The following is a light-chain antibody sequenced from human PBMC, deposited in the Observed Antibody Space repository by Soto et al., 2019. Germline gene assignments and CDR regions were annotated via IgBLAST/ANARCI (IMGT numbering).Light chain of an antibody. CDR2: KAI. CDR3: QRYNDFQYI. CDR1: QSISTW. Sequence: DIQMTQSPSTLSASVGDRVTITCRASQSISTWLAWYQQKPGKAPKLLIYKAINLQSGGPSRFSGSGSGTEFSLTISSLHPDDFATYYCQRYNDFQYIFGQGTKLEMK. J-gene: IGKJ2*01. V-gene: IGKV1-5*03.